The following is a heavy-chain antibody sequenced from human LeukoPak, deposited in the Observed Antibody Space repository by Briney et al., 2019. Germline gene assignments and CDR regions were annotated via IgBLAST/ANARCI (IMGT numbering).Heavy chain of an antibody. V-gene: IGHV4-31*03. D-gene: IGHD4-11*01. CDR2: IYYSGST. Sequence: PSETLSPTCTVSGGSISSGGYYWSWIRQHPGKGLEWIGYIYYSGSTHYNPSLKSRVTISVDTSKNQFSLKLSSVTAADTAVYYCARDRMAPYSNYPVYMDVWGKGTTVTVSS. J-gene: IGHJ6*03. CDR1: GGSISSGGYY. CDR3: ARDRMAPYSNYPVYMDV.